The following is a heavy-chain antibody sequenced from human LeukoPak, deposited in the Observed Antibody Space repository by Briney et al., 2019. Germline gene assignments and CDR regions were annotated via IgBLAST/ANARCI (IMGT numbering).Heavy chain of an antibody. Sequence: SVKVSCKASGSTFSSYAISWVRQAPGQGLEWMGGIIPIFGTANYAQKFQGRVTITADESTSTAYMELSSLKASDTAMYYCARLHSSGYSHTFGLDYWGQGTLVTVSS. CDR3: ARLHSSGYSHTFGLDY. V-gene: IGHV1-69*13. CDR2: IIPIFGTA. CDR1: GSTFSSYA. J-gene: IGHJ4*02. D-gene: IGHD3-22*01.